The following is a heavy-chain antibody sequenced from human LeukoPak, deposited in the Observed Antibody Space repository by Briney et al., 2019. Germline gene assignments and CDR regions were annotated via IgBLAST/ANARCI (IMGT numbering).Heavy chain of an antibody. CDR2: VFYSGNT. Sequence: SETLSLTCTVSGGSISGYYWSWIRQPPGKGLEWIGYVFYSGNTNYNPSLKSRVTISVDTSKNQFSLKLSSVTAADTAVYYCARHIRPDYWGQGTLVSVSS. CDR1: GGSISGYY. V-gene: IGHV4-59*08. CDR3: ARHIRPDY. J-gene: IGHJ4*02.